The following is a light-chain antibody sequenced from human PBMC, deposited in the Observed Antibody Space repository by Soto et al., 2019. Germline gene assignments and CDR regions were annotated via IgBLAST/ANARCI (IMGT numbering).Light chain of an antibody. CDR2: EVS. CDR1: SGDVGDYNF. CDR3: SSYTSSGTQGV. J-gene: IGLJ1*01. V-gene: IGLV2-14*01. Sequence: LAHPSSVSGSDGQSITISCTGTSGDVGDYNFVSWYQQRPGKAPKLLTYEVSNRPSGVSNRFSGSKSGTTASLTISGLQGDDEADYYCSSYTSSGTQGVFGTGSKVTGL.